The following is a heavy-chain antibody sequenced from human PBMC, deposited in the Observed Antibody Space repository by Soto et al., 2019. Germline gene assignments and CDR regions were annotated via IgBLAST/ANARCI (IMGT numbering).Heavy chain of an antibody. J-gene: IGHJ6*02. CDR1: GGSFSGYY. CDR3: ARGEFEAGFWSGYYSRLDV. Sequence: SETLSLTCAVYGGSFSGYYWSWIRQPPGKGLEWIGEINHSGSTNYNPSLKSRVTISVDTSKNQFSLKLSSVTAADTAVYYCARGEFEAGFWSGYYSRLDVWGQGTTVTVSS. V-gene: IGHV4-34*01. D-gene: IGHD3-3*01. CDR2: INHSGST.